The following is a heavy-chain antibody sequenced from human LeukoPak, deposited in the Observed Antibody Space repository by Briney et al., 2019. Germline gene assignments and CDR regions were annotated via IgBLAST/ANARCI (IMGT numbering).Heavy chain of an antibody. V-gene: IGHV1-18*01. CDR2: VSGYNGHT. D-gene: IGHD6-19*01. CDR1: GYTFTSYG. Sequence: ASVKVSCKASGYTFTSYGISWVRQAPGQGLEWIGWVSGYNGHTNYAQRLQGRITMTTDTSTTTAYMELRNLRSDDTAVYHCARVLRLVGYFDYWGQGTLVTVSS. CDR3: ARVLRLVGYFDY. J-gene: IGHJ4*02.